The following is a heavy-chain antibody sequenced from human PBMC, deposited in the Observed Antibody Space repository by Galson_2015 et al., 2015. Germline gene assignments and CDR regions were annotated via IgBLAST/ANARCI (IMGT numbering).Heavy chain of an antibody. CDR2: ISSSGSTI. J-gene: IGHJ2*01. Sequence: SLRLSCAASGFTFSDYYMSWIRQAPGKGLEWVSYISSSGSTIYYADSVKGRSTISRDNAKNSLYLQMNSLRAEDTAVYYCARNWGSVWYFDLWGRGTLVTVSS. CDR3: ARNWGSVWYFDL. CDR1: GFTFSDYY. V-gene: IGHV3-11*01. D-gene: IGHD7-27*01.